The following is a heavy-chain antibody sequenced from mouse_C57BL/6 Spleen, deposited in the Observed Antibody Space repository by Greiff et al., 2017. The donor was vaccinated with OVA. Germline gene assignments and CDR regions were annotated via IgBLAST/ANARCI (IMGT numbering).Heavy chain of an antibody. D-gene: IGHD1-1*01. J-gene: IGHJ2*01. Sequence: QVHVKQPGAEFVKPGDSVKMSCKASGYTFTSYWITWVKQRPGQGLEWIGDIYPGSGSTNYNEKFKSKATLTVETSASTAYMQLSSLTSEDSAVYYCLITTVVAYYFDYWGQGTTLTVSS. V-gene: IGHV1-55*01. CDR2: IYPGSGST. CDR3: LITTVVAYYFDY. CDR1: GYTFTSYW.